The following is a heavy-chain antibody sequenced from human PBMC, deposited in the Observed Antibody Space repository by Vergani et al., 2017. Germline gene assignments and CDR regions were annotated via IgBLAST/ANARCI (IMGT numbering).Heavy chain of an antibody. CDR1: GVSIRAGYYF. D-gene: IGHD2-15*01. J-gene: IGHJ3*01. CDR3: ARRSGGYYSGGKVHPLRTAFDV. Sequence: QVQLQASGPGRVKPSQTLSLTCTMSGVSIRAGYYFLSWIRQPAGKGLEWLGHISASGNASHSPSLKTRVSMSGDTSKNQFSLTVTSVTAADTAIYFCARRSGGYYSGGKVHPLRTAFDVWGHGTVVTVSS. CDR2: ISASGNA. V-gene: IGHV4-61*02.